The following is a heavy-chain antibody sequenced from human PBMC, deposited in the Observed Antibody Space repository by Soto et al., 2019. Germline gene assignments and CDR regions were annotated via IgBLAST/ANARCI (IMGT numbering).Heavy chain of an antibody. D-gene: IGHD3-22*01. Sequence: ASVKVSCTASGYTFTRYYMHWVRQAPGQGLEWMGIINPSDDATSYAEKFQGRLTMTKDTSTSTVYMEMSSLRSEDTAVYYCARDLTREGDYYDRSSYYLDYWGQGTLVTVSS. V-gene: IGHV1-46*01. CDR3: ARDLTREGDYYDRSSYYLDY. CDR1: GYTFTRYY. CDR2: INPSDDAT. J-gene: IGHJ4*02.